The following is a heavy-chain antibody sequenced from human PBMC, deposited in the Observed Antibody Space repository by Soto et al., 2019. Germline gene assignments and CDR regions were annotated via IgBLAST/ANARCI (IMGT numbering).Heavy chain of an antibody. V-gene: IGHV1-69*13. Sequence: GASVKVSCKASGGTFSSNAISWVRQAPGQGPEWMGGILPIFNTANYAQNFQGRVTITADESTSTSYMELTSLKSEDTAIYYCATGGRGYSSPFPRFYFEYWGHGTLVTVSS. J-gene: IGHJ4*01. CDR3: ATGGRGYSSPFPRFYFEY. CDR2: ILPIFNTA. D-gene: IGHD5-18*01. CDR1: GGTFSSNA.